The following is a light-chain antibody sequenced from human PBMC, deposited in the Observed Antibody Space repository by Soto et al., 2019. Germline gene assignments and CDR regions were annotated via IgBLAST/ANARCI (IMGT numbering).Light chain of an antibody. CDR1: QNVNIC. CDR2: KTS. Sequence: DIQVTQSPSTLSAFVGDRVILTCRASQNVNICVAWYQQRPRKDPKLLIYKTSRLDSGVPSRFSGSGSGTEFTLTNSSLETDDFGTYFVLQYNSLPYTFGQGPKLEIK. V-gene: IGKV1-5*03. J-gene: IGKJ2*01. CDR3: LQYNSLPYT.